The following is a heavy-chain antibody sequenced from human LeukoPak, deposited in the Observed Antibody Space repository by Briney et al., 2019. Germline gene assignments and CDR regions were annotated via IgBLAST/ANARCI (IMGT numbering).Heavy chain of an antibody. Sequence: SETLSLTCAVYGGSFSGYYWSWIRQPPGKGLEWIGEINHSGSTNYNPSLKSRVTISVDTSKDQFSLRLSSVTVADTAVYYCAKYIGGSMFEHWGQGALVTVSS. CDR3: AKYIGGSMFEH. CDR1: GGSFSGYY. V-gene: IGHV4-34*01. J-gene: IGHJ4*02. D-gene: IGHD3-10*01. CDR2: INHSGST.